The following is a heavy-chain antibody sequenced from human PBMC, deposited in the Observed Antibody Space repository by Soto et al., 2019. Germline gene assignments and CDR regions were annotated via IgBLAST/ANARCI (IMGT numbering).Heavy chain of an antibody. J-gene: IGHJ5*02. CDR3: ARGPSGTYSNWFDP. D-gene: IGHD1-26*01. CDR1: GFAFSSYW. V-gene: IGHV3-7*03. Sequence: PGGSLRLSCAASGFAFSSYWMSWVRQGPGKGLEWVANVKQDGSEKHYVDSVKGRFTISRDNAKNSLYLKMNSLRAEDTAVYYCARGPSGTYSNWFDPWGQGTLVTVSS. CDR2: VKQDGSEK.